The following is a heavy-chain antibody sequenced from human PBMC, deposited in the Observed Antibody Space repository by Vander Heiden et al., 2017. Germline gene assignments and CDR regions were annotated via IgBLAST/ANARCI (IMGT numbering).Heavy chain of an antibody. Sequence: QVQLQESGPGLVKPSETLSLTCTVSGGSINSYYWNWIRQPPGKGLEWIGHIYNGGSTNYNPSLKSRVTISVDMSKNQFSLKLSAVTAADTAVYYCARDGSGSYLNWFDPWGQGTLVTVSS. J-gene: IGHJ5*02. D-gene: IGHD1-26*01. CDR3: ARDGSGSYLNWFDP. V-gene: IGHV4-59*01. CDR2: IYNGGST. CDR1: GGSINSYY.